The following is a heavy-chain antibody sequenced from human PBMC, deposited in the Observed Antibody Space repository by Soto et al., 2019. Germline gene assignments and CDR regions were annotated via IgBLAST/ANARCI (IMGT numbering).Heavy chain of an antibody. CDR2: INSDGSST. D-gene: IGHD2-15*01. CDR1: GFTLSSYW. V-gene: IGHV3-74*01. CDR3: VRTSLVVAAATREDY. J-gene: IGHJ4*02. Sequence: GGALRLSFATPGFTLSSYWMDWVRQAPGKGLVWVSRINSDGSSTSYADSVKGRFTISRDNAKNTLYLQMNSLRAEDTAVYYCVRTSLVVAAATREDYWGQGTLVTVSS.